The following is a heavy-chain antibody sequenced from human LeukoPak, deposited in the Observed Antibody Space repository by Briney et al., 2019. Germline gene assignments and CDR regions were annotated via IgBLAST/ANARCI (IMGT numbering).Heavy chain of an antibody. CDR3: AKDWRADSSGAFDY. V-gene: IGHV3-23*01. D-gene: IGHD3-22*01. CDR2: ISGSGGST. Sequence: GSLRLSCAASGFTFSSYAMSWVRQAPGKGPEWVSAISGSGGSTYYADSVKGRFTISRDNSKNTLYLQMNSLRAEDTAVYYCAKDWRADSSGAFDYWGQGTLVTVSS. CDR1: GFTFSSYA. J-gene: IGHJ4*02.